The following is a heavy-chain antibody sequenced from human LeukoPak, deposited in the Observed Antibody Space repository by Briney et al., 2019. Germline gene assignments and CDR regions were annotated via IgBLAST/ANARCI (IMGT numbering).Heavy chain of an antibody. CDR3: AGDSSSRPFDY. J-gene: IGHJ4*02. Sequence: GGSLRLSCAASGFTFSDYGMHWVRQAPGKGLEYVSTISSNGGSTYYANSVKGRFTVSRDNSKNTLYLQMGSLRAEDMAVYYCAGDSSSRPFDYWGQGTLVTVSS. D-gene: IGHD6-19*01. CDR2: ISSNGGST. V-gene: IGHV3-64*01. CDR1: GFTFSDYG.